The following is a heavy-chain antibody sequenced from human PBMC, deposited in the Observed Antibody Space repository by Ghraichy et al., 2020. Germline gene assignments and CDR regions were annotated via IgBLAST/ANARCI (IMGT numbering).Heavy chain of an antibody. V-gene: IGHV3-48*03. Sequence: GGSLRLSCAASGFTFSNYEMNWVRQVPGKGLEWVSYISSSGSNIHYADSVRGRFTISRDNAKNSLYLQMDSLRAEDTAVYYCASRIRAVANFDYWGRGTLVTVSS. D-gene: IGHD6-19*01. CDR2: ISSSGSNI. J-gene: IGHJ4*02. CDR1: GFTFSNYE. CDR3: ASRIRAVANFDY.